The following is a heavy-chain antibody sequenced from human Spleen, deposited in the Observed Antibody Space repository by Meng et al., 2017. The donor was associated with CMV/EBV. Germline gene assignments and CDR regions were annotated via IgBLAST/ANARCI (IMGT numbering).Heavy chain of an antibody. CDR2: ISGSGGST. J-gene: IGHJ6*02. CDR1: GFTFSSYA. CDR3: AKWSSDRTWSDYDFSLWPNYYYYGMDV. Sequence: GGSLRRSCAASGFTFSSYAMSWVRQAPGKGLEWVSAISGSGGSTYYADSVKGRFTISRDNSKNTLYLQMNSLRAEDTAVYYFAKWSSDRTWSDYDFSLWPNYYYYGMDVWGQGTTVTVSS. V-gene: IGHV3-23*01. D-gene: IGHD3-3*01.